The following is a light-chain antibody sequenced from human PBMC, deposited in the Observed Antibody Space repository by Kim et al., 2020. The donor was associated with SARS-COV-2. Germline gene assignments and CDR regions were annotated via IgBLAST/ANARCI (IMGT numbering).Light chain of an antibody. CDR3: NSRDSSGNHEV. CDR2: GKN. CDR1: SLRSYY. Sequence: ALGQTVRIPCQGDSLRSYYASWYQQKPGQAPVLVIYGKNNRPSGIPDRFSGSSSGNTASLTITGAQAEDEADYYCNSRDSSGNHEVFGGGTQLTVL. J-gene: IGLJ2*01. V-gene: IGLV3-19*01.